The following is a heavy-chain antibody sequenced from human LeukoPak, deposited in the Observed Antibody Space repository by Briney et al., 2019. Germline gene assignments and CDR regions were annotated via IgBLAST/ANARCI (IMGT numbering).Heavy chain of an antibody. CDR3: ARDLYGDYDY. J-gene: IGHJ4*02. CDR1: GGSISSSN. V-gene: IGHV3-30*03. Sequence: LSLTCAVSGGSISSSNWWSWVRQPPGKGLEWVAVISYDGSNKYYADSVKGRFTISRDNSKNTLYLQMNSLRAEDTAVYYCARDLYGDYDYWGQGTLVTVSS. CDR2: ISYDGSNK. D-gene: IGHD4-17*01.